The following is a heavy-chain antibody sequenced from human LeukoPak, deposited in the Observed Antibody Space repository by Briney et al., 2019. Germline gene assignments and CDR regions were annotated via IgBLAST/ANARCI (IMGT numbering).Heavy chain of an antibody. V-gene: IGHV3-23*01. Sequence: GGSLRLSCAASGFTFSSYAMSWVRQAPGKGLEWVSAISGSGGSTYYADSVKGRFTISRDNSKNTLYLQMNSLRAEDTAVYYCAKDTGYCSSTSCYLFDYWGRGTLVSVSS. CDR1: GFTFSSYA. J-gene: IGHJ4*02. D-gene: IGHD2-2*01. CDR2: ISGSGGST. CDR3: AKDTGYCSSTSCYLFDY.